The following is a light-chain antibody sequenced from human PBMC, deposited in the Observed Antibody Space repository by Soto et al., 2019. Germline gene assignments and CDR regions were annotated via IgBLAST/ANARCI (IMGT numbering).Light chain of an antibody. CDR3: NSHTSSNTRV. CDR2: EVS. V-gene: IGLV2-14*01. CDR1: SSDVGGYNH. J-gene: IGLJ1*01. Sequence: ALTQPASVSGSPGQSITISCTGTSSDVGGYNHVSWYQHHPGKAPKLMIYEVSNRPSGVSNRFSGSKSGNTASLTISGLQADDEADYYCNSHTSSNTRVFGTGTKVTV.